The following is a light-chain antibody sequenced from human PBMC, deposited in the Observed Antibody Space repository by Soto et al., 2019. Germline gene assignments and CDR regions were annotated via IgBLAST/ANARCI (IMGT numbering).Light chain of an antibody. CDR1: QPVSASY. CDR2: GAT. V-gene: IGKV3-20*01. CDR3: QLYGVSSPRIT. J-gene: IGKJ5*01. Sequence: EIVLAQSPGTLSLSPGEKATLSCRASQPVSASYVAWYHQKPGQAPRLLIYGATNRIIGIPDRFSGSVSGTDFTLTISRLEPEDFAVYYCQLYGVSSPRITFGQGTRLEIK.